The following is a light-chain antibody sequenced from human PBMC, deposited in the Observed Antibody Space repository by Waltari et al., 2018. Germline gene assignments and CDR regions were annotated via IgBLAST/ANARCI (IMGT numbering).Light chain of an antibody. V-gene: IGKV4-1*01. CDR1: QSVLYSSSNKNY. CDR2: WAS. Sequence: DIVMTQSPDSLAVSLGERATINCKSSQSVLYSSSNKNYLAWYQQKPGQPPKLLLYWASTRESGVPDRFSGSGSGTDFTLTISSLQAEDVAVYYCQQYYSSLWTFGQGTKVEIK. CDR3: QQYYSSLWT. J-gene: IGKJ1*01.